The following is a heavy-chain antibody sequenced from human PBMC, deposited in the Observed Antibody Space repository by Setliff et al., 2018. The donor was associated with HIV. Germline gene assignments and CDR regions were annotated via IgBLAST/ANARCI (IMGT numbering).Heavy chain of an antibody. CDR1: GFTFSTYS. CDR3: ANDQWDC. D-gene: IGHD6-19*01. V-gene: IGHV3-30*02. Sequence: QPGGSLRLSCAASGFTFSTYSMNWVRQAPGKGLEWVAVIWYDGSNKYYADSVKGRFTISRDKSKSTLYLQMNSLRVEDTAVYYCANDQWDCWGQGTLVTAPQ. J-gene: IGHJ4*02. CDR2: IWYDGSNK.